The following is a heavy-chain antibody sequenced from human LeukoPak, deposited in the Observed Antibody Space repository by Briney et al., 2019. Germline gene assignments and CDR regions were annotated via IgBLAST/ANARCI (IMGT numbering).Heavy chain of an antibody. J-gene: IGHJ4*02. CDR2: INPNSGDT. D-gene: IGHD5-12*01. V-gene: IGHV1-2*02. CDR1: GYIFTGYY. Sequence: ASVKVSCKASGYIFTGYYMHWVRQAPGQGLEWMGWINPNSGDTNYAQKFQGRVTMTRDTSISTAYMELRSLRSDDTAVYYCAREVATIIVAAAGGIDYWGQGTLVTVSS. CDR3: AREVATIIVAAAGGIDY.